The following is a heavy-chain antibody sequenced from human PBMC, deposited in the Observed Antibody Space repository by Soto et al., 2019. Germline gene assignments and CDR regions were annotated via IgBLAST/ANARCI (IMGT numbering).Heavy chain of an antibody. CDR1: GYTFTSYG. CDR2: ISAYNGNT. Sequence: QVQLVQSGAEVKKPGASVKVSCKASGYTFTSYGISWVRQAPGQGLEWMGWISAYNGNTNYAQKLQGRVTMTTDTPTSTAYMELRSLRSDDTAVYYCARVKYSPPYYYYSGMDVWGQGTTVTVSS. D-gene: IGHD5-18*01. CDR3: ARVKYSPPYYYYSGMDV. J-gene: IGHJ6*02. V-gene: IGHV1-18*01.